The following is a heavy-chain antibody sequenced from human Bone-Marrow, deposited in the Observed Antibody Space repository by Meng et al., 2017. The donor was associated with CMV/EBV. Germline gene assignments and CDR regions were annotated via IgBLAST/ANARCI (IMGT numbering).Heavy chain of an antibody. J-gene: IGHJ6*02. CDR2: ISSSGSTI. Sequence: GGSLRLSCAASGFTFSSYEMNWVRQAPGKGLEWVSYISSSGSTIYYADSVKGRFTISRDNAKNSLYLQMNSLRAEDTAVYYCARDEDYYYGMDVWGQGTKVTVSS. CDR1: GFTFSSYE. V-gene: IGHV3-48*03. CDR3: ARDEDYYYGMDV.